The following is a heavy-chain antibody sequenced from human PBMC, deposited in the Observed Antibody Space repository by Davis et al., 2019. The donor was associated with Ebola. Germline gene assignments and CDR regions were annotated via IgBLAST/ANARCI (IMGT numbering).Heavy chain of an antibody. CDR1: GYTFTSYG. D-gene: IGHD1-1*01. V-gene: IGHV1-18*01. Sequence: AASVKVSCKASGYTFTSYGISWVRQAPGQGLEWMGWISAYNGNTNYAQKLQGRVTMTTDTYTSTAYMELSSLRSEDTAVYYCARDSPLAGTQYFDYWGQGTLVTVSS. J-gene: IGHJ4*02. CDR3: ARDSPLAGTQYFDY. CDR2: ISAYNGNT.